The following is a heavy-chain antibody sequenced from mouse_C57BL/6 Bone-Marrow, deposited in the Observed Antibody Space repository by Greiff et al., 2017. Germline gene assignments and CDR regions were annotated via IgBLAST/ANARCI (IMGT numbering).Heavy chain of an antibody. CDR3: TRVGALGRADYDAMDY. V-gene: IGHV1-5*01. D-gene: IGHD4-1*01. CDR2: IYPGNSGT. J-gene: IGHJ4*01. CDR1: GYTFTSYW. Sequence: VQLQQSGTVLARPGASVKMSCKTSGYTFTSYWMHWVKQRPGQGLEWIGAIYPGNSGTSYNEKFKGKAKLTAVTSASTAYMELSSLTNEDSAVYYCTRVGALGRADYDAMDYWGQGTSVTVSS.